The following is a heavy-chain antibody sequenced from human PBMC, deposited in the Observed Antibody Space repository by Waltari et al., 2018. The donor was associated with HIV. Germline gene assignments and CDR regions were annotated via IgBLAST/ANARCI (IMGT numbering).Heavy chain of an antibody. V-gene: IGHV3-53*01. Sequence: EVKLVESGGGLIQPGGSLRLSCAASGFTVSSNYMSWVRQAPGKGLWWVSVLYRGGSAYDAECVEGRFTISRDNSKNQRDLQMNSLRAEDTAGYYCARDFPYCSGGSCSPWGQGTLVTVSS. CDR2: LYRGGSA. CDR1: GFTVSSNY. CDR3: ARDFPYCSGGSCSP. D-gene: IGHD2-15*01. J-gene: IGHJ5*02.